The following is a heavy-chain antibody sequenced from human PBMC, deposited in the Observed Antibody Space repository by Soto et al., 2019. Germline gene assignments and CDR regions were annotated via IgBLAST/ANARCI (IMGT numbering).Heavy chain of an antibody. Sequence: GGSLRLSCAASGFTFSVYSMNWIRQAPGKGLQWVSYMTSDMKTIHYADSVKGRFTISRDNAKNLVYLQMTSLRDEDTTVYYCARSVEGHFDYWGQGALVTVSS. CDR2: MTSDMKTI. J-gene: IGHJ4*02. D-gene: IGHD6-19*01. CDR3: ARSVEGHFDY. CDR1: GFTFSVYS. V-gene: IGHV3-48*02.